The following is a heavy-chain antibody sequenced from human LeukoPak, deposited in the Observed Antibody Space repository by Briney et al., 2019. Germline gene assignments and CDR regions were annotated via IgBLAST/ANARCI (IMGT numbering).Heavy chain of an antibody. Sequence: SGPLSLTCTVSGGAISSGDYYWSWIRQPPGKGVEWIGRIFNIGSTYYNPSLNSRVTISVDTSKNHISLEVNSVTAADTAVYYCARTGGTIDYWGQGTLVTVSS. J-gene: IGHJ4*02. CDR3: ARTGGTIDY. CDR2: IFNIGST. D-gene: IGHD2-8*02. V-gene: IGHV4-30-4*01. CDR1: GGAISSGDYY.